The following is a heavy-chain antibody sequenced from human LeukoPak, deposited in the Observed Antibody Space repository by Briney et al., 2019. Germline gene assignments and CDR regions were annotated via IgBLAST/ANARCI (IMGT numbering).Heavy chain of an antibody. CDR1: GFTFSNYA. Sequence: GGSLRLSCAVSGFTFSNYAMNWVRQAPGKGLEWVSAISGSGGGTYYADSVKGRLTISRDNSKNTLYLQMNSLRAEDTVVYYCAKDHDYYASGPIWGQGTMVTVSS. J-gene: IGHJ3*02. CDR3: AKDHDYYASGPI. CDR2: ISGSGGGT. V-gene: IGHV3-23*01. D-gene: IGHD3-10*01.